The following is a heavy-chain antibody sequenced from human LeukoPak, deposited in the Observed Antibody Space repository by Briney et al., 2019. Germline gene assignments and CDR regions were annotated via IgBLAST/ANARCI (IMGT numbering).Heavy chain of an antibody. D-gene: IGHD3-10*01. V-gene: IGHV4-34*01. Sequence: SETLSLTCAVYGGSFSGYYWSWIRQPPGKGLEWIGEINHSGSTNYNLSLKSRVTISVDTSKNQFSLKLSSVTAADTAVYYCARGRPGHYYGSGRSDYWGQGTLVTVSS. CDR3: ARGRPGHYYGSGRSDY. J-gene: IGHJ4*02. CDR1: GGSFSGYY. CDR2: INHSGST.